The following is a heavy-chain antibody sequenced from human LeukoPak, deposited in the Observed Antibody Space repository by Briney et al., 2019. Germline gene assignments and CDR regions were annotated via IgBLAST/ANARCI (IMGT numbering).Heavy chain of an antibody. V-gene: IGHV3-48*04. CDR3: ARDRADSGSY. CDR1: GFTFSSYG. D-gene: IGHD1-26*01. Sequence: PGRSLRLSCAASGFTFSSYGMHWVRQAPGKGLEWVSYISSSGSTIYYADSVKGRFTISRDNAKNSLYLQMNSLRAEDTAVYYCARDRADSGSYWGQGTLVTVSS. J-gene: IGHJ4*02. CDR2: ISSSGSTI.